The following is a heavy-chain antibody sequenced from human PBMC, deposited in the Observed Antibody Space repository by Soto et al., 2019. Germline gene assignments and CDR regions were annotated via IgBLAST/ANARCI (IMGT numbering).Heavy chain of an antibody. CDR3: ARSTNGYGDRH. CDR1: GYTFTSYD. Sequence: QVQLVQSGAEVKKPGASVKVSCKASGYTFTSYDINWVRQATGQGLEWMGWMNPNSGNTGYAQKFQRRVTMTRNTSRSTACMELSSLSSVDTAVYYCARSTNGYGDRHWGQGTLVNVSS. V-gene: IGHV1-8*01. D-gene: IGHD2-8*01. CDR2: MNPNSGNT. J-gene: IGHJ4*02.